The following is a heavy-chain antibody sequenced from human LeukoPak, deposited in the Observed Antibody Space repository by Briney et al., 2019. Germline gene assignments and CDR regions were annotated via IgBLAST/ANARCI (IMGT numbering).Heavy chain of an antibody. V-gene: IGHV4-34*01. CDR2: INHSGIS. D-gene: IGHD3-10*01. Sequence: KPSETLSLTCAVYGGSFSGYYWTWIRQPPGKGLEWIGEINHSGISNYNPSLKSRVTISLDTSKNQFSLRLSSVTAADTAVYYCARSYNRVELLYYWGQGTLVNVSS. CDR3: ARSYNRVELLYY. CDR1: GGSFSGYY. J-gene: IGHJ4*02.